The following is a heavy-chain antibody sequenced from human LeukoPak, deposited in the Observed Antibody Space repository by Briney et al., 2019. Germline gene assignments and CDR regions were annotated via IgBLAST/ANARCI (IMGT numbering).Heavy chain of an antibody. D-gene: IGHD6-19*01. J-gene: IGHJ4*02. V-gene: IGHV3-30*02. Sequence: PGGSLRLSCAASGFTFSSYGMHWVRQAPGKGLEWVAFIRYDGSNKYYADSVKGRLTISRDNSKNTLYLQMNSLRAEDTAVYYCAKEKTDHNMQWLVYRTDSYFDYWGQGTLVTVSS. CDR2: IRYDGSNK. CDR3: AKEKTDHNMQWLVYRTDSYFDY. CDR1: GFTFSSYG.